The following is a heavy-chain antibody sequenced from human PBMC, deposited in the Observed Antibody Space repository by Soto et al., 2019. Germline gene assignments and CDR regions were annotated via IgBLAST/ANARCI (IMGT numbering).Heavy chain of an antibody. D-gene: IGHD2-21*02. CDR2: IVVGSGNT. J-gene: IGHJ4*02. Sequence: QMQLVQSGPEVKKPETSVKVSCKASGFTFTSSAVQWVRQARGQRLEWIGWIVVGSGNTNYAQKFQERVTITRDMSTSTAYMELSSLRSEDTAVYYCAADAYCGGDCYSDYWGQGTLVTVSS. CDR3: AADAYCGGDCYSDY. CDR1: GFTFTSSA. V-gene: IGHV1-58*01.